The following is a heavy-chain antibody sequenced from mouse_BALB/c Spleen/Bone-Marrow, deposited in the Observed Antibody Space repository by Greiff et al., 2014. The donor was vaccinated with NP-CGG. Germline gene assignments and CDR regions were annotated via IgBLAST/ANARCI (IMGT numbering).Heavy chain of an antibody. Sequence: EVKLVESGGGLVQPGGSLRLSCATSGFTFTDYYMSWVRQTPGKALEWLGSIRNKANGYTADYSVSVKGRFTISRDNSQNILYLQMNTLRAEDSATYYCARDENYDIYWYFDVWGAGTTVTVSS. CDR1: GFTFTDYY. CDR3: ARDENYDIYWYFDV. V-gene: IGHV7-3*02. D-gene: IGHD1-1*01. CDR2: IRNKANGYTA. J-gene: IGHJ1*01.